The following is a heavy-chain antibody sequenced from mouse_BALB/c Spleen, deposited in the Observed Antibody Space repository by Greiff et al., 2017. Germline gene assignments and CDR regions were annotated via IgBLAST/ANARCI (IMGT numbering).Heavy chain of an antibody. D-gene: IGHD2-1*01. V-gene: IGHV1S132*01. J-gene: IGHJ3*01. CDR3: VEGGNYVRFAY. CDR2: IFPGTGTT. Sequence: QVQLQQSGAELVKPGASVKLSCKPSGYTFTSYWIQWVKQRPGQGLGWIGEIFPGTGTTYYNEKFKGKATLTIDTSSSTAYMQLSSLTSEDSAVYFCVEGGNYVRFAYWGQGTLVTVSA. CDR1: GYTFTSYW.